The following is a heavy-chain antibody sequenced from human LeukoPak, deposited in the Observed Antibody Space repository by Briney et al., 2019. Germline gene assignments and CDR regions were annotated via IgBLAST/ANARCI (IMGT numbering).Heavy chain of an antibody. Sequence: QAGGSLRLSCAASGFTFSSYWMHWVRQAPGKGLVWVSRINSDGSSTSYADSVKGRFTISRDNAKNTLYLQMNSLRAEDAAVYYCARDRGIGSSSWLYYYYYGMDVWGQGTTVTVSS. V-gene: IGHV3-74*01. CDR3: ARDRGIGSSSWLYYYYYGMDV. CDR1: GFTFSSYW. CDR2: INSDGSST. D-gene: IGHD6-13*01. J-gene: IGHJ6*02.